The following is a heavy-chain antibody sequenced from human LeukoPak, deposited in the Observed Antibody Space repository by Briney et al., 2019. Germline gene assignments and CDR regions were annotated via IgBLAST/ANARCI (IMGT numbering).Heavy chain of an antibody. CDR3: ATSPREYSGSYAGYYYYYGMDV. Sequence: ASVKVSCKASGGTFSSYAISWVRQAPGQGLEWRGGIIPILGTANCAQKCQGRVTITADESTSTAYMELSSLSSEDTAVYYCATSPREYSGSYAGYYYYYGMDVWGQGTTVTVSS. V-gene: IGHV1-69*13. D-gene: IGHD1-26*01. CDR1: GGTFSSYA. CDR2: IIPILGTA. J-gene: IGHJ6*02.